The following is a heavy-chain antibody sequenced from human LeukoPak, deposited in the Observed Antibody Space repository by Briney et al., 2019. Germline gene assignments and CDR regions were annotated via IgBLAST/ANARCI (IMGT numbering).Heavy chain of an antibody. CDR3: ARDLTMIVVAPDY. Sequence: QAGGSLRLSCAASGFTFSSSWMNWVRQAPGKGLEWVANIKQDGSEKYYVDSVKGRFTISRDNAKNSLYLQMNSLRAEDTAIYYCARDLTMIVVAPDYWGQGTLVTVSS. CDR1: GFTFSSSW. J-gene: IGHJ4*02. CDR2: IKQDGSEK. D-gene: IGHD3-22*01. V-gene: IGHV3-7*01.